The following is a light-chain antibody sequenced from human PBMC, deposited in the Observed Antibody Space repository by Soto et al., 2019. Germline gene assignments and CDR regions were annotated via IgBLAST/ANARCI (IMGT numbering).Light chain of an antibody. CDR2: SVS. J-gene: IGKJ4*01. Sequence: DIQMAQSPSSLSASVGDTVTLTCRASQDIGNSLAWLQQKPGRAPKSLISSVSSLQSGVPSRFSGSRYGADFTLTISNLQPEDFATYYCQQYKTYPITFGGGTKVDIK. CDR3: QQYKTYPIT. CDR1: QDIGNS. V-gene: IGKV1-16*01.